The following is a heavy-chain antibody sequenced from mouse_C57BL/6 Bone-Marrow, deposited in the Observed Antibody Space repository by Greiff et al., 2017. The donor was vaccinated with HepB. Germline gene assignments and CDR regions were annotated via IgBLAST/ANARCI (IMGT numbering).Heavy chain of an antibody. CDR1: GFTFSSFT. CDR2: ISGGGGNT. J-gene: IGHJ4*01. Sequence: EVKLMESGGGLVKPGGSLKLSCAASGFTFSSFTMSWVRQTPEKRLEWVATISGGGGNTYYPDSVKGRFTISRDNAKNTLYLHMSSLRSEDTALYYCARGYYAMDYWGQGTSVTVSS. CDR3: ARGYYAMDY. V-gene: IGHV5-9*01.